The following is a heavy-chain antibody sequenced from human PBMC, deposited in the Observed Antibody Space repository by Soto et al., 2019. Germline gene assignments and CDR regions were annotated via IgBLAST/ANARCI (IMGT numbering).Heavy chain of an antibody. D-gene: IGHD2-2*01. J-gene: IGHJ6*02. V-gene: IGHV1-69*12. CDR1: GGTFNSHT. CDR2: IMPMFGVT. Sequence: QVQLVQSGAEVKKPGSSVKVSCRAPGGTFNSHTISWVRQAPGQGLEWMGGIMPMFGVTNYARKFQGRLTLTANESTTTAYMGGSGLTSEDPAVYYCAGGGVTSSMSLPWMGYHYYGLDVWGQGTTVIVSS. CDR3: AGGGVTSSMSLPWMGYHYYGLDV.